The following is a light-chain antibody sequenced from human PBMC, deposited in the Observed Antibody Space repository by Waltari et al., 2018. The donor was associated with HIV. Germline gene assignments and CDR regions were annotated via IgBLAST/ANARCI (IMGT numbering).Light chain of an antibody. Sequence: QAVLTQPPSVSAAPGQTVTSSCPATSSNIGNNYVTRYQQFPGKAPKVLIYDNNKRPPGVPDRFSGSRSGTSATLGVAGLQTGDEADYYCGTWDTSLSAGVFGGGTKLTVL. J-gene: IGLJ3*02. CDR3: GTWDTSLSAGV. CDR1: SSNIGNNY. CDR2: DNN. V-gene: IGLV1-51*01.